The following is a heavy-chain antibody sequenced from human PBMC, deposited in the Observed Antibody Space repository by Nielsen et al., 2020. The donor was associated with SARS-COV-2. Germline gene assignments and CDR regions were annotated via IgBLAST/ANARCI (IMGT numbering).Heavy chain of an antibody. CDR3: ARDVYCSSTSCYTMGFDY. CDR2: ISGSGGST. D-gene: IGHD2-2*02. V-gene: IGHV3-23*01. Sequence: GGSLRLSCAASGFTFSSYAMSWVRQAPGKGLEWVSAISGSGGSTYYADSVKGRFTISRDNAKNSLYLQMNSLRAEDTAVYYCARDVYCSSTSCYTMGFDYWGQGTLVTVSS. J-gene: IGHJ4*02. CDR1: GFTFSSYA.